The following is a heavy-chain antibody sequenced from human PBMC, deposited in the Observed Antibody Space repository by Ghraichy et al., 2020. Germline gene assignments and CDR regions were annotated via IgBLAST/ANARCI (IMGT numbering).Heavy chain of an antibody. V-gene: IGHV3-7*01. CDR2: IKQDGSEK. CDR1: GFTFSSYW. J-gene: IGHJ4*02. Sequence: LSLTCAASGFTFSSYWMSWVRQAPGKGLEWVANIKQDGSEKHYVDSVKGRFTISRDNAKNSLYLQMNSLRAEDTAVYYCARDGGEGIVVVDWGQGTLVTVSS. D-gene: IGHD3-22*01. CDR3: ARDGGEGIVVVD.